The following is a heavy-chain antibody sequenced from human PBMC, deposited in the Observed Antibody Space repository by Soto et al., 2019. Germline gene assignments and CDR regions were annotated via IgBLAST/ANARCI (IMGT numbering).Heavy chain of an antibody. CDR3: AHRGVVEYEAGFGS. D-gene: IGHD2-2*01. Sequence: QITLKESGPTLVKPTQTLTLTCTFSGFSLSTSRVGVGWIRQPPGKALQWLALIYWDDDKRYTPSLKSRLTVTKDTSKNQVVLTMTNMDPVDTATYSCAHRGVVEYEAGFGSWGQGTLVTVSS. V-gene: IGHV2-5*02. CDR1: GFSLSTSRVG. J-gene: IGHJ4*02. CDR2: IYWDDDK.